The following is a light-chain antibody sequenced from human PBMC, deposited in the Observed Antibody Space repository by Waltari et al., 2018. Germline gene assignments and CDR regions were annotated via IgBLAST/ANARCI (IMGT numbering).Light chain of an antibody. CDR3: QQRGT. CDR1: KSISSY. V-gene: IGKV1-39*01. Sequence: DIQVTQSPSSLSASVGDRVTITCRASKSISSYLNWYQQKPGKAPKLLIYAASSLQSGVPSRFSGSGSGTDFTLTISNLQPEDFATYYCQQRGTFGQGTKVEIK. J-gene: IGKJ1*01. CDR2: AAS.